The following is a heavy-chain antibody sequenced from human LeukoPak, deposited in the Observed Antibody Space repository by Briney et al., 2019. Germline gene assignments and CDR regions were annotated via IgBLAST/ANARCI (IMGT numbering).Heavy chain of an antibody. Sequence: SGGSLRLSCAASGFILSSAWMTWVRQAPGKGLEWVGHIKNKTNGGTTDYAAPVKGRFIISRDDSKNTLYLQMNSLRTEDTAVYYCARGLCSSTSCYQGPFDYWGQGMLVTVPS. CDR3: ARGLCSSTSCYQGPFDY. V-gene: IGHV3-15*01. CDR2: IKNKTNGGTT. CDR1: GFILSSAW. D-gene: IGHD2-2*01. J-gene: IGHJ4*02.